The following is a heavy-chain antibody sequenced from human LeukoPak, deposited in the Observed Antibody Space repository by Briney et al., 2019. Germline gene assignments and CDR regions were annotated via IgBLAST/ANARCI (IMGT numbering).Heavy chain of an antibody. CDR2: INPNSGGT. CDR3: ARDRGGATRRGFDY. J-gene: IGHJ4*02. CDR1: GYTFTAYY. D-gene: IGHD1-26*01. Sequence: ALVKVSCKASGYTFTAYYMHWVRQAPGQGLEWMGWINPNSGGTNYAQKFQGRVTMTRDTSISTAYMELSRLRSDDTAVYYCARDRGGATRRGFDYWGQGTLATVSS. V-gene: IGHV1-2*02.